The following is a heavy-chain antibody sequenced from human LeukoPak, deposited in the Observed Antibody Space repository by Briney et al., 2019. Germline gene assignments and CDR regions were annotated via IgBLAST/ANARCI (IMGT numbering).Heavy chain of an antibody. Sequence: MTSQTLSLTCTVSGGSISSGSYYWSWIRQPAGKGLKWIGRIYTSGSTNYNPSLKSRVTISVDTSKNQFSLKLSSVTAADTAVYYCARERSSGWFEGYWFDPWGQGTLVTVSS. CDR3: ARERSSGWFEGYWFDP. J-gene: IGHJ5*02. V-gene: IGHV4-61*02. CDR2: IYTSGST. D-gene: IGHD6-19*01. CDR1: GGSISSGSYY.